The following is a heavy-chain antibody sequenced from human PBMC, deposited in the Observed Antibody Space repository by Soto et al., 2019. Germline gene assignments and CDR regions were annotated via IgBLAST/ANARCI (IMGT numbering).Heavy chain of an antibody. CDR1: GYSFINYW. D-gene: IGHD1-1*01. J-gene: IGHJ4*02. CDR2: INPGNSET. Sequence: PGESLKISCKCSGYSFINYWIGWVRQMPGKVLEWMAIINPGNSETRYSPSFQGQVTISADKAMRTAFLQRTSVKASDTALYYCARAYNTSVASWGQGTMVSV. V-gene: IGHV5-51*01. CDR3: ARAYNTSVAS.